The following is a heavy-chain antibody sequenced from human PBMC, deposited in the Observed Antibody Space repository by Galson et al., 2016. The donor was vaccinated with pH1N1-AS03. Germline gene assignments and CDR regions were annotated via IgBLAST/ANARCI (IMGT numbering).Heavy chain of an antibody. D-gene: IGHD3-10*01. CDR1: GFTFSTYW. V-gene: IGHV3-7*01. Sequence: SLRLSCAASGFTFSTYWMSWVRQAPGKGLEWVANMNQDESEKYYVGSAKGRFTIFRDNAKNSLYLQMNSLRAEDTALYYCVRDLHRASPGKSFDFWGQGTLVTVSS. CDR2: MNQDESEK. J-gene: IGHJ4*02. CDR3: VRDLHRASPGKSFDF.